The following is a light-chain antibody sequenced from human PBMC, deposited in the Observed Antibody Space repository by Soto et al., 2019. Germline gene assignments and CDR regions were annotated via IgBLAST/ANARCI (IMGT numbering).Light chain of an antibody. CDR1: QSLLHSNGYNY. J-gene: IGKJ4*01. CDR2: LGS. Sequence: DIVMTQSPLSLPVTPGEPASISCRSSQSLLHSNGYNYLDWYLQKPGQSPQLLIYLGSNRASGVPDRFRGSGSGTDFTLKISRVEAEDVGVYYCMQGRQTPLTFGGGTKVEIK. V-gene: IGKV2-28*01. CDR3: MQGRQTPLT.